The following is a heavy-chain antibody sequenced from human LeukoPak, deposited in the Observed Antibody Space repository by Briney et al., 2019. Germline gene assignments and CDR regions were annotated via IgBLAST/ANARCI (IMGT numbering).Heavy chain of an antibody. V-gene: IGHV1-2*02. Sequence: GASVKVSCKASGYTFTGYYIHWVRQAPGQGLEWMGWINPNSGGTNYAQKFQGRVTMTRDTSISTAYMELSRLRSDDTAVYYCARDPNIVVVPAAIHWFDPWGQGTLVTVSS. CDR2: INPNSGGT. CDR3: ARDPNIVVVPAAIHWFDP. D-gene: IGHD2-2*01. J-gene: IGHJ5*02. CDR1: GYTFTGYY.